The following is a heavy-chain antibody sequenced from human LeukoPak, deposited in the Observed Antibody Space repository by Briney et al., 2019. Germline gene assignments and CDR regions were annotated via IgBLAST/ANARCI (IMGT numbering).Heavy chain of an antibody. Sequence: SETLSLTCTVSGGSISSSSYYWGWIRQPPGKGLEWIGRIYYSGSTYYNPSLKSRVTISVDTSKNQFSLKLSSVTAADTAVYYCARLIVAGTAEYFQHWGQGTLVTVSS. D-gene: IGHD6-19*01. CDR1: GGSISSSSYY. V-gene: IGHV4-39*01. CDR2: IYYSGST. CDR3: ARLIVAGTAEYFQH. J-gene: IGHJ1*01.